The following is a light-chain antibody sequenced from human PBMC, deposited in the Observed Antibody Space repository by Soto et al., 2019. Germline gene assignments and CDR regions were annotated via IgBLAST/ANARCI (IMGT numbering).Light chain of an antibody. V-gene: IGKV3-15*01. CDR2: GAS. J-gene: IGKJ2*01. Sequence: EIVMTQSPATLSVSPGERATLSCRASQSVSSNLAWYQQKPGQAPRLLIYGASTRATGIPARFSGSGSGTEFTLTISSLQSEDFAVYYCQQYNNWLRYTCGQGTKLEIK. CDR3: QQYNNWLRYT. CDR1: QSVSSN.